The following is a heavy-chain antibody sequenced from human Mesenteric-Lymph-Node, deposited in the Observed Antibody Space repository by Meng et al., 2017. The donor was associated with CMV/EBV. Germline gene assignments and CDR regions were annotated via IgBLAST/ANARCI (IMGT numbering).Heavy chain of an antibody. CDR1: GSIFSDYS. D-gene: IGHD2-21*01. CDR2: ISSSSTYI. CDR3: ARVIYDCPQ. J-gene: IGHJ4*02. V-gene: IGHV3-21*05. Sequence: GESLKISCAASGSIFSDYSMNWVRQAPGKGLEWVSYISSSSTYINYADSVKGRFTISRDNAKKSLYLQMNSMGYYDTAVYYFARVIYDCPQWGQGTQVTVSS.